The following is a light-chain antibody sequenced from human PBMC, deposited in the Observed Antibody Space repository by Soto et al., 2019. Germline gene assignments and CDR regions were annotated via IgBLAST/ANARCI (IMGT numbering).Light chain of an antibody. CDR3: QQHNNWSPWT. Sequence: EIVMTQSPATLSVSPGERATLSCRASQSVSSNLAWYQQKPGQAPRLLIYGAFTRATDIPARFSGSGSGTEFTLTISSLQSEDFAVYYCQQHNNWSPWTFGQGTQVESK. J-gene: IGKJ1*01. CDR2: GAF. V-gene: IGKV3-15*01. CDR1: QSVSSN.